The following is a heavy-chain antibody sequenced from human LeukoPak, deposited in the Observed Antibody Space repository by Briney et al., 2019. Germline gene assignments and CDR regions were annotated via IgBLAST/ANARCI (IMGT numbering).Heavy chain of an antibody. CDR3: AKDNYGSGSFRPQYYFDY. CDR2: ISGSGGST. D-gene: IGHD3-10*01. V-gene: IGHV3-23*01. J-gene: IGHJ4*02. CDR1: GFTFSSYA. Sequence: HPGGSLRLSCAASGFTFSSYAMSWVRQAPGKGLEWVSAISGSGGSTYYADSVKGRFTISRDNSKNTLYLQMNSLRAEDTAVYYCAKDNYGSGSFRPQYYFDYWGQGTLVTVSS.